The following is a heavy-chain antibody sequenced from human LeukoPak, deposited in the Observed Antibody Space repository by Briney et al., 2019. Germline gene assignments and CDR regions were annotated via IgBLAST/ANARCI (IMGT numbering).Heavy chain of an antibody. J-gene: IGHJ4*02. D-gene: IGHD3-22*01. V-gene: IGHV4-59*02. CDR3: ARARSPKDYYSDTSGYYCFDS. Sequence: PSETLSLTCTVPDGSVTSFYWSWIRQPPGKGLEWIGFIFDSGSTKYNPSLKSRVTISADTSKKQFSLKLSSVTAADTAVYYCARARSPKDYYSDTSGYYCFDSWGQGAQVTVSS. CDR1: DGSVTSFY. CDR2: IFDSGST.